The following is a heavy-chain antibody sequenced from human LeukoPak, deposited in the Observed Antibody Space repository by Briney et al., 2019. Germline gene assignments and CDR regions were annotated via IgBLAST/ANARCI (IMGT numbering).Heavy chain of an antibody. CDR2: IIPIFGTA. J-gene: IGHJ4*02. Sequence: SVKVSCKASGGTFSSYAISWVRQAPGQGLEWMGGIIPIFGTANYAQKFQGRVTITTDESTSTAYMELSSPRSEDTAVYYCARAPQLWLLSYFDYWGQGTLVTVSS. CDR3: ARAPQLWLLSYFDY. CDR1: GGTFSSYA. V-gene: IGHV1-69*05. D-gene: IGHD5-18*01.